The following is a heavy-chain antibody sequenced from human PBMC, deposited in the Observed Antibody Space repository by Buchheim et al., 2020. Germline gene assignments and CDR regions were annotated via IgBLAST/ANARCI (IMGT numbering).Heavy chain of an antibody. CDR1: GSVFSTYS. CDR2: LSANGGEA. V-gene: IGHV3-23*01. D-gene: IGHD3-3*01. J-gene: IGHJ4*01. Sequence: EVQLLESGGGLVQAGGSLRLSCAASGSVFSTYSMNWVRQAPGKGPEWVSILSANGGEAHYADSVKGRFTISRDNSKKTLYLQLNSLRADDTAVYYCARGASTITRHFDNWGQGTL. CDR3: ARGASTITRHFDN.